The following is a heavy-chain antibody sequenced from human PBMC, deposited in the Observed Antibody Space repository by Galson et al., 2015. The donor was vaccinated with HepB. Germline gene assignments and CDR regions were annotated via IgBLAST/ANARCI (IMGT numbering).Heavy chain of an antibody. CDR3: AKVGFYSLDFWSGDSRTYYFDY. J-gene: IGHJ4*02. V-gene: IGHV3-23*01. Sequence: SLRLSCAASGFTFSSYAMSWVRQAPGKGLEWVSAISGSGGSTYYADSVKGRFTISRDNSKNTLYLQMNSLRAEDTAVYYCAKVGFYSLDFWSGDSRTYYFDYWGQGTLVTVSS. CDR2: ISGSGGST. CDR1: GFTFSSYA. D-gene: IGHD3-3*01.